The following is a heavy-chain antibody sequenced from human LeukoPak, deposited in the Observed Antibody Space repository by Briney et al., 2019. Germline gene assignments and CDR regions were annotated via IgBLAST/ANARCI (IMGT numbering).Heavy chain of an antibody. J-gene: IGHJ5*02. V-gene: IGHV1-3*01. D-gene: IGHD4-11*01. Sequence: ASVKVSCKASGYTFTSYATHWVRQAPGQRLEWMGWINAANGDTKYSQKFQGRVTITRDTSASTAHMELSSLRSEDTAVYYCVRPVDYNNYRNNWFDPWGQGTLVTVSS. CDR3: VRPVDYNNYRNNWFDP. CDR1: GYTFTSYA. CDR2: INAANGDT.